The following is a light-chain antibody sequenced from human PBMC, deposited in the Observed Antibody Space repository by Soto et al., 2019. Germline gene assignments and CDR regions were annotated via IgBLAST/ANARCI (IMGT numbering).Light chain of an antibody. V-gene: IGKV3-20*01. CDR3: QQYGRSPWT. J-gene: IGKJ1*01. CDR2: GTS. Sequence: EIVLTQSPGTLSLSPGERATLSCRASQSVSSNYLAWYQQKPGQAPRPLIYGTSSRATGIPDRFSGSGSGTDFTLTINRLEPEDFAVYYCQQYGRSPWTFGQGTKVDI. CDR1: QSVSSNY.